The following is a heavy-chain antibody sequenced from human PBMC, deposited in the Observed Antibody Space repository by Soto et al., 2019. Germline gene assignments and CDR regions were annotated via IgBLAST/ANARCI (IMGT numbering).Heavy chain of an antibody. Sequence: GGSLRLSCAASGFTFSSYAMSWVRQAPGKGLEWVSAISGSGGSTYYADAVKGRFTISRDNSKNTLYLQMNSLRAEDTAVYYCAGYFWSGYYLDYWGQGTLVTVSS. CDR3: AGYFWSGYYLDY. CDR1: GFTFSSYA. J-gene: IGHJ4*02. CDR2: ISGSGGST. V-gene: IGHV3-23*01. D-gene: IGHD3-3*01.